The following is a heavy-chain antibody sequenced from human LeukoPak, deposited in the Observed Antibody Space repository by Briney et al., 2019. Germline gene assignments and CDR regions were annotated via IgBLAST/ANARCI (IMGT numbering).Heavy chain of an antibody. CDR2: ISSSSSYI. J-gene: IGHJ4*02. CDR3: ARDGVPDGSLDY. CDR1: GFTFSSYS. V-gene: IGHV3-21*01. D-gene: IGHD1-14*01. Sequence: PGRSLRLSCAASGFTFSSYSMNWVRQAPGKGLEWVSSISSSSSYIYYADSVKGRFTISRDNAKNSLYLQMNSLRAEDTAVYYCARDGVPDGSLDYWGQGTLVTVSS.